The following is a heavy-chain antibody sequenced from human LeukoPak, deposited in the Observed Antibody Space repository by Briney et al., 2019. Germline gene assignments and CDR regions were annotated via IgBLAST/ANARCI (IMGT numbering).Heavy chain of an antibody. CDR2: INPNSGGT. J-gene: IGHJ4*02. Sequence: GASVKVSCKASGYTFTGYYMHWVRQAPGQGLEWMGRINPNSGGTNYAQKFQGRVTMTRDTSISTAYMELSRLRSDDTAVYYCARGVGPTRTAMARGGGYWGQGTLVTVSS. CDR3: ARGVGPTRTAMARGGGY. CDR1: GYTFTGYY. D-gene: IGHD5-18*01. V-gene: IGHV1-2*06.